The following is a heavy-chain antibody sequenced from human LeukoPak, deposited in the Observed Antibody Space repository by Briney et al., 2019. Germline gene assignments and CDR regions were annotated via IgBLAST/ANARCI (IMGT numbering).Heavy chain of an antibody. V-gene: IGHV1-24*01. Sequence: ASVKVSCKVSGYSLSEISVHWIRQVPGRGLEWMGSFETEDGEPLYAQKFQGRVTMTEDTSTDTAYMELSSLRSEDTAMYYCASGNEVTLDGFAIWGQGTMVTVSS. CDR3: ASGNEVTLDGFAI. J-gene: IGHJ3*02. CDR1: GYSLSEIS. D-gene: IGHD2-15*01. CDR2: FETEDGEP.